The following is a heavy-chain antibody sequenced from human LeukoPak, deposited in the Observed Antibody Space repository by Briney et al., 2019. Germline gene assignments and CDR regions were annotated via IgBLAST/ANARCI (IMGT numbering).Heavy chain of an antibody. CDR2: IYYSGST. D-gene: IGHD2-15*01. J-gene: IGHJ1*01. Sequence: SQALSLTCTVSGGSISSGGYYWSWIRQHPGKGLEWIGYIYYSGSTYYNPSLKSRVTISVDTSKNQFSLRLSSVTAADTAVYYCALGYCGGGSCYAREYFQHWGQGTLVTVSS. V-gene: IGHV4-31*03. CDR1: GGSISSGGYY. CDR3: ALGYCGGGSCYAREYFQH.